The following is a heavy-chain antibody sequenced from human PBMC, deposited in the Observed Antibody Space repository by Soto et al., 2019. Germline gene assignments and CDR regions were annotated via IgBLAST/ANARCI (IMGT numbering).Heavy chain of an antibody. Sequence: QVQLQESGPGLVKPSQTLSLACSVSGAIVTSGENYWSWVRQAPGKGLEWIGYVYDSGITYYTPAVSNRVTVSLDGPTSEASPKLSSVTAADTAGYFCVRNLAHGYSGNVCGHVTIVTVSS. V-gene: IGHV4-30-4*01. CDR1: GAIVTSGENY. D-gene: IGHD5-18*01. CDR2: VYDSGIT. CDR3: VRNLAHGYSGNV. J-gene: IGHJ3*01.